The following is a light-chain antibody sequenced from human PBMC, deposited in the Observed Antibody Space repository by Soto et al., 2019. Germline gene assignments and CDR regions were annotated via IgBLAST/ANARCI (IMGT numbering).Light chain of an antibody. V-gene: IGLV1-36*01. Sequence: QSVLTQPPSVSEDPRQRVTISCSGSSSNIGKNVVNWYQQVPGKAPKLLIYYDDLLPSGVSDRFSGSKSGTSASLAISGLQAEDESDYHCAAWNDSLRGPVFGGATTVPVL. CDR3: AAWNDSLRGPV. J-gene: IGLJ3*02. CDR1: SSNIGKNV. CDR2: YDD.